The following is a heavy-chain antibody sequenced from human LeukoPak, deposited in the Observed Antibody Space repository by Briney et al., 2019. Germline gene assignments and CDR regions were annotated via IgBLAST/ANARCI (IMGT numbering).Heavy chain of an antibody. Sequence: PSETLSLTCAVYGGSFSGYYWSWIRQPPGEGVEWIGEINHSGSTNYNPSLKSRVTISVDTSKNQFSLKLSSVTAADTAVYYCASSPANDFDYWGQGTLVTVSS. CDR3: ASSPANDFDY. V-gene: IGHV4-34*01. J-gene: IGHJ4*02. CDR1: GGSFSGYY. CDR2: INHSGST.